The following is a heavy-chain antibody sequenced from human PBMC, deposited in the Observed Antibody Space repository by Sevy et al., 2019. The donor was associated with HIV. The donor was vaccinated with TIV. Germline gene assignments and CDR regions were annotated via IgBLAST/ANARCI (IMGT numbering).Heavy chain of an antibody. CDR3: AHTGGGGWLQGP. J-gene: IGHJ5*02. V-gene: IGHV2-5*01. CDR2: IYWNVDK. Sequence: SGPTLVNPTQTLTLTCTFSGFSLSTSGVGVGWIRQPPGKALEWLALIYWNVDKRYSPSLKSRLTITKDTSKNQVVLTRTNMDPVDTATYYCAHTGGGGWLQGPWGQGTLVTVSS. D-gene: IGHD5-12*01. CDR1: GFSLSTSGVG.